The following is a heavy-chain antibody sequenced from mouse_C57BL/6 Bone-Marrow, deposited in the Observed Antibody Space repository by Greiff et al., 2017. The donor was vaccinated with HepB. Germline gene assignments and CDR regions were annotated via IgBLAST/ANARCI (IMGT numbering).Heavy chain of an antibody. Sequence: EVQVVESGPGLVKPSQSLSLTCSVTGYSITSGYYWNWIRQFPGNKLEWMGYISYDGSNNYNPSLKNRISITRDTSKNQFFLKLNSVTTEDTATYYCARAGWEGYAMDYWGQGTSVTVSS. CDR1: GYSITSGYY. D-gene: IGHD1-1*02. J-gene: IGHJ4*01. CDR2: ISYDGSN. V-gene: IGHV3-6*01. CDR3: ARAGWEGYAMDY.